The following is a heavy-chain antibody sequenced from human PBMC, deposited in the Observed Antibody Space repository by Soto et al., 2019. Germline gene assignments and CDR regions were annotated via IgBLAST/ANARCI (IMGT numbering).Heavy chain of an antibody. Sequence: ASETLSLTCTVSGGSISSYYWSWIRQPPGKGLEWIGYIYYSGSTNYNPSLKSRVTISVDTSKNQFSLKLSSVTAADTAVYYCARSRDGYNPLDYWGQGTLVTVSS. CDR3: ARSRDGYNPLDY. CDR1: GGSISSYY. J-gene: IGHJ4*02. D-gene: IGHD5-12*01. CDR2: IYYSGST. V-gene: IGHV4-59*01.